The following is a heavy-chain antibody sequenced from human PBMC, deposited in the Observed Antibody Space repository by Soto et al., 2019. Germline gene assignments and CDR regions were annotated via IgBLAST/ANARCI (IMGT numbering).Heavy chain of an antibody. CDR1: GFTFSSYG. D-gene: IGHD5-12*01. CDR3: ARDFTAIVATIEHYGMDD. CDR2: IWYDGSNK. V-gene: IGHV3-33*01. J-gene: IGHJ6*02. Sequence: QVQLVESGGGVVQPGRSLRLSCAASGFTFSSYGMHWVRQAPGKGLEWVAVIWYDGSNKYYADSVKGRFTISRDNSKNTLYLQMNSLRAEDTAVYYCARDFTAIVATIEHYGMDDWGQGTTVTVSS.